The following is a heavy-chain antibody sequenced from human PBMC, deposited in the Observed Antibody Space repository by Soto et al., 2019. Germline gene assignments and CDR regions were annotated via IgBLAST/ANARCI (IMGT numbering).Heavy chain of an antibody. Sequence: QVQLVESGGGVVQPGRPLRLSCAASGFTFSSYAMHWVRQAPGKGLEWVAVISYDGSNKYYADSVKGRFTISRDNSKNTLYLQMNSLRAEDTAVYYCARENGVYYFDYWGQGTLVTVSS. J-gene: IGHJ4*02. CDR3: ARENGVYYFDY. CDR2: ISYDGSNK. CDR1: GFTFSSYA. V-gene: IGHV3-30-3*01.